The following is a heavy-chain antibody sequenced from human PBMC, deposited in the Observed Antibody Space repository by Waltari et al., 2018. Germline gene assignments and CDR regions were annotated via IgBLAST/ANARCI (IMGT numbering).Heavy chain of an antibody. CDR1: GYTFPDYY. Sequence: EVQLVQSGAEVKKPGATVKISCKASGYTFPDYYMHWVQQAPGKGLEWMGRVDPGDGETIYAAMFQGRVTITADTSTDTAYMELRSLRSEDTAVYYCATDIAYGGNTDAFDIWGQGTMVTVSS. CDR2: VDPGDGET. J-gene: IGHJ3*02. D-gene: IGHD4-17*01. CDR3: ATDIAYGGNTDAFDI. V-gene: IGHV1-69-2*01.